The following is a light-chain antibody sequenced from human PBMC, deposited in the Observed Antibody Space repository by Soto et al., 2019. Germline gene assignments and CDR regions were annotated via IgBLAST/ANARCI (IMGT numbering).Light chain of an antibody. CDR3: SSYTSSSTPYV. V-gene: IGLV2-14*01. Sequence: LTQPASVSGSPGQSIPISCTGTSSDVGGYNYVSWYQQHPVKAPKLMIYDVTNRPSGVSDRFSGSKSGNTASLTISGLQAEDEADYYCSSYTSSSTPYVFGTGTKVTVL. CDR1: SSDVGGYNY. CDR2: DVT. J-gene: IGLJ1*01.